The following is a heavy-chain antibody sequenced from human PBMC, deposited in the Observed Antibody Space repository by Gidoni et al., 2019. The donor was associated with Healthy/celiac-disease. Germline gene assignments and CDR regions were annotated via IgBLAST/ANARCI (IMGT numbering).Heavy chain of an antibody. Sequence: QVQLVESGGGVVQPGRSLRLSCAASGFTFSSYAMHWVRQAPGKGLEWVAVISYDGSNKYYADSVKGRFTISRVNSKNTLYLQMNSLRAEDTAVYYCARPTAAIVVVTANDYWGQGTLVTVSS. J-gene: IGHJ4*02. V-gene: IGHV3-30-3*01. D-gene: IGHD2-21*02. CDR3: ARPTAAIVVVTANDY. CDR2: ISYDGSNK. CDR1: GFTFSSYA.